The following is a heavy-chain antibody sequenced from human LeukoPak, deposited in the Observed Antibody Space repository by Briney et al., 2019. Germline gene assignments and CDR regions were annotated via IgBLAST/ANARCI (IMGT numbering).Heavy chain of an antibody. Sequence: PSETLSLTCSVSGGSITSYYWDWIRQPPGEGLEWIGYISNSGTTNHNPSLKRRVTISADTSKNQFSLKLNSVTAADTAIYYCARDVGGNLDYWGQGALVTVSS. CDR2: ISNSGTT. CDR3: ARDVGGNLDY. CDR1: GGSITSYY. D-gene: IGHD4-23*01. V-gene: IGHV4-59*01. J-gene: IGHJ4*02.